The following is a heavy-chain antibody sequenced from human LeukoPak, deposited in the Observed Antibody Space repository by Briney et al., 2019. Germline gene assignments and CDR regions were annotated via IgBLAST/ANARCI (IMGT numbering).Heavy chain of an antibody. V-gene: IGHV3-7*01. CDR3: ARDRGTNGINDRGYFDY. Sequence: GGSLRLSCAASGFTFGSYWMSWVRQAPGKGLEWVANIKQDGSEEYYVDSVKGRFTISRDNAKNSLYLEMNSLRAEDTAVYYCARDRGTNGINDRGYFDYWGQGTLVTVSS. CDR1: GFTFGSYW. CDR2: IKQDGSEE. J-gene: IGHJ4*02. D-gene: IGHD1-1*01.